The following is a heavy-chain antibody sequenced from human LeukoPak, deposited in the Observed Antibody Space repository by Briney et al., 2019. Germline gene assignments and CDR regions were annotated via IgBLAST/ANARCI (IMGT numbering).Heavy chain of an antibody. D-gene: IGHD3-3*01. CDR1: GFIISRDS. Sequence: GGSLRLSCAASGFIISRDSMNWARQAPGKGLEWIAYISRDSGIKYYADSVRGRFTISRDNAKNSLYPQMNSLRAEDTAVYYCARDDDFWSGYSIDYWGQGTLVTVSS. J-gene: IGHJ4*02. CDR3: ARDDDFWSGYSIDY. V-gene: IGHV3-48*01. CDR2: ISRDSGIK.